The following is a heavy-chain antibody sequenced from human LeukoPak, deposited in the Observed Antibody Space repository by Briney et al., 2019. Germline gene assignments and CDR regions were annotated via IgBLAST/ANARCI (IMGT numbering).Heavy chain of an antibody. CDR3: AITKEGGQQLAISP. V-gene: IGHV4-38-2*02. J-gene: IGHJ5*02. D-gene: IGHD6-13*01. CDR2: IYYSGST. Sequence: SETLSLTCTVSAYSISSGYYWGWIRQPPGKGLEWIGSIYYSGSTYYNPSLKSRVTISVDTSKNQFSLKLSSVTAADTAVYYCAITKEGGQQLAISPWGQGTLVTVSS. CDR1: AYSISSGYY.